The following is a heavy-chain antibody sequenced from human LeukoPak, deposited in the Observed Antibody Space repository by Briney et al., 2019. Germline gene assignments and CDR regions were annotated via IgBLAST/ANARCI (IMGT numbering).Heavy chain of an antibody. Sequence: PGRSLRLSCAASGFAFSSYAIPWVRQAPGKGLEWVSFISYDGRIKYYADSVKGRFTISRDNSKNTLYLQMNSLRAEDTAVYYCARDARWMRATYYFDYWGQGTLVTVSS. V-gene: IGHV3-30-3*01. CDR3: ARDARWMRATYYFDY. D-gene: IGHD2-2*03. CDR1: GFAFSSYA. CDR2: ISYDGRIK. J-gene: IGHJ4*02.